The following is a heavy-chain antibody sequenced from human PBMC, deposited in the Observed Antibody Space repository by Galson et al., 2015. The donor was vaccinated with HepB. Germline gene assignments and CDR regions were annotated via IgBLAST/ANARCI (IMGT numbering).Heavy chain of an antibody. CDR2: INPSGGST. CDR3: ARDQDYYGSGTLPLGQNWFDP. J-gene: IGHJ5*02. D-gene: IGHD3-10*01. V-gene: IGHV1-46*04. CDR1: GYTFTSYY. Sequence: SVKVSCKASGYTFTSYYMHWVRQAPGQGLEWMGIINPSGGSTSYAQKLQGRVTMTRDTSTSTVYMELSSLRSEDTAVYYCARDQDYYGSGTLPLGQNWFDPWGQGTLVTVSS.